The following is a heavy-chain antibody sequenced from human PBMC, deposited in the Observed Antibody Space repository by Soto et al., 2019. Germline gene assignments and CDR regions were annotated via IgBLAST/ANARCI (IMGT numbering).Heavy chain of an antibody. CDR2: INHSGST. Sequence: SETLSLTCAVYGGSFSGYFWSWIRQPPGKGLEWIGEINHSGSTNYSPSLKSRVTISVDTSKNQFSLKLSSVTAADTAVYYCARGRHHLLYGTYYYLKDVCGKGTTVPGSS. CDR3: ARGRHHLLYGTYYYLKDV. V-gene: IGHV4-34*01. D-gene: IGHD2-2*02. J-gene: IGHJ6*04. CDR1: GGSFSGYF.